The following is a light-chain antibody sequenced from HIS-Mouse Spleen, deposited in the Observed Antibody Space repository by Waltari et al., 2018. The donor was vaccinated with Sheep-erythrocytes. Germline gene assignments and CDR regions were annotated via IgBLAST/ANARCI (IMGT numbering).Light chain of an antibody. CDR2: AAS. J-gene: IGKJ3*01. CDR3: QQSYSTPQFT. Sequence: DIQMTQSPSSLSASVGASVPITCRASQSISGYLNWYQQKPGKAPKPLIYAASSLQSGVPSRFSGSGSGTDFTLTISSLQPEDFATYYCQQSYSTPQFTFGPGTKVDIK. CDR1: QSISGY. V-gene: IGKV1-39*01.